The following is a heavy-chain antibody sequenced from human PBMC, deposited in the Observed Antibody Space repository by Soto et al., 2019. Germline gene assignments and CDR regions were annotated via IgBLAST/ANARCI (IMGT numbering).Heavy chain of an antibody. D-gene: IGHD6-19*01. CDR1: GYNFTNYH. Sequence: ASVKVSCKASGYNFTNYHIHWVRQAPGQGLEWMGWISSYTGNTYYQHSANTEYAQKFLGRVSLTTDTFTTTAYLELRGLRSDDTAVYYCARKALAVGGFSYYGIDVWGPGTRVTVSS. CDR2: ISSYTGNTYYQHSANT. J-gene: IGHJ6*02. V-gene: IGHV1-18*04. CDR3: ARKALAVGGFSYYGIDV.